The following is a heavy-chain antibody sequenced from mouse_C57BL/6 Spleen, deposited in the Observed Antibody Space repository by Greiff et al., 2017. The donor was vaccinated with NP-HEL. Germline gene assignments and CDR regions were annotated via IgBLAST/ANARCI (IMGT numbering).Heavy chain of an antibody. CDR2: ISYDGSN. Sequence: EVQVVESGPGLVKPSQSLSLTCSVTGYSITSGYYWNWIRQFPGNKLEWMGYISYDGSNNYNPSLKNRISITRDTSKNQFFLKLNSVTTEDTATYYCARDQGGYYFDYWGQGTTLTVSS. CDR3: ARDQGGYYFDY. CDR1: GYSITSGYY. V-gene: IGHV3-6*01. J-gene: IGHJ2*01. D-gene: IGHD1-1*02.